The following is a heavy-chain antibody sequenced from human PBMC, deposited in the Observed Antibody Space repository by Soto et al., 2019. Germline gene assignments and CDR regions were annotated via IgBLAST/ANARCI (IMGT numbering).Heavy chain of an antibody. CDR1: GGTFSSYA. CDR3: ASIAVAGKKQFDY. CDR2: IIPIFGTA. Sequence: ASVKVSCKASGGTFSSYAISWVRQAPGQGLEWMGGIIPIFGTANYAQEFQGRVTITADESTSTAYMELSSLRSEDTAVYYCASIAVAGKKQFDYWGQGTLVTVSS. V-gene: IGHV1-69*13. D-gene: IGHD6-19*01. J-gene: IGHJ4*02.